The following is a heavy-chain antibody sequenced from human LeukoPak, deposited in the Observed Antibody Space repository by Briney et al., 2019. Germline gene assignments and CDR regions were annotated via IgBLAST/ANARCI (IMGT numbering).Heavy chain of an antibody. J-gene: IGHJ4*02. D-gene: IGHD2-2*01. Sequence: GGSLRLSCAASGLTFSDYWMNWVRQAPGKGLEWVAIIKQDGSEKLYVDSVKGRFTISRDNAKSSLYLQMNSLRAEDTAVYYCARVTEDIVVVPAAPLDYWGQGTLVTVSS. V-gene: IGHV3-7*01. CDR3: ARVTEDIVVVPAAPLDY. CDR2: IKQDGSEK. CDR1: GLTFSDYW.